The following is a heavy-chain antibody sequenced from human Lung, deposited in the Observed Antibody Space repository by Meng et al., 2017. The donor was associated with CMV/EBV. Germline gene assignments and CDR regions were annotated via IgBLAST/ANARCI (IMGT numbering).Heavy chain of an antibody. D-gene: IGHD3-10*01. CDR3: ARDTLTMVRGVWVY. Sequence: GESXKISCAASGFTFSSYSMNWVRQAPGKGLEWVSSISSSSSYIYYADSVKGRFTISRDNAKNSLYLQMNSLRAEDTAVYYCARDTLTMVRGVWVYWGQGXLVTVSS. V-gene: IGHV3-21*01. CDR1: GFTFSSYS. J-gene: IGHJ4*02. CDR2: ISSSSSYI.